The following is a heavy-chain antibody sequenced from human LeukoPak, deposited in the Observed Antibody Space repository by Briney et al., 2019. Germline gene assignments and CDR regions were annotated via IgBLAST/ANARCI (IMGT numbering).Heavy chain of an antibody. CDR1: GYTFTSYA. J-gene: IGHJ4*02. Sequence: GASVKVSCKASGYTFTSYAMNWVRQAPGQGLEWMGWINTNTGNPTYAQGFTGRFVFSLDTSVSTAYLQISSLKAEDTAVYYCARGQSPSVVVTAPLPYWGQGTLVTVSS. CDR3: ARGQSPSVVVTAPLPY. CDR2: INTNTGNP. D-gene: IGHD2-21*02. V-gene: IGHV7-4-1*02.